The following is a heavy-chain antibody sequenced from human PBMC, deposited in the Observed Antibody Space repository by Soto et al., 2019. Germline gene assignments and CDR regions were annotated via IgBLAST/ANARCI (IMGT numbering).Heavy chain of an antibody. V-gene: IGHV1-69*01. CDR1: GGTFSSYA. CDR2: IIPIFGTA. D-gene: IGHD6-19*01. CDR3: AREGGPMYSSGSYYFAY. J-gene: IGHJ4*02. Sequence: QVQLVQSGAEVKKPGSSVKVSCKASGGTFSSYAISWVRQAPGQGLEWMGGIIPIFGTANYAQKFQGRVTITADASTSTAYMELSSLISEDTAVYYCAREGGPMYSSGSYYFAYWGQGTLVTVSS.